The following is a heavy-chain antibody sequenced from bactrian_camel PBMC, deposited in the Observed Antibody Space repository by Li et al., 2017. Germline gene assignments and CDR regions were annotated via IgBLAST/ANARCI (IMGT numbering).Heavy chain of an antibody. CDR2: IESDGST. D-gene: IGHD1*01. J-gene: IGHJ4*01. CDR1: GYTYKTYC. Sequence: QLVESGGGSVQAGGSLRLSCTVSGYTYKTYCLGWFRQAPGQERERVAGIESDGSTSYADSVKGRFTISRDDAKNALYLQLNSLKTEDTAMYYCTKDYVEGLGIDYWGQGTQVTVS. CDR3: TKDYVEGLGIDY. V-gene: IGHV3S42*01.